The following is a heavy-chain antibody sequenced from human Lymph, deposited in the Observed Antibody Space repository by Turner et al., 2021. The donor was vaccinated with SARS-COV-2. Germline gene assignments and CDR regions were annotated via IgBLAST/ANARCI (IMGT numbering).Heavy chain of an antibody. CDR2: ISFDGNNK. CDR1: VFPFSCYA. Sequence: QVQLVECGGGVAQPGRALRLSCAASVFPFSCYAMHWVRQAPGKGQESVEVISFDGNNKYYTDSVKGRFTISRDNSKNTLYLQLNSLRPEDTAVYYCARGDYYGSGTYPGKTFDYWGQGTLVTVSS. CDR3: ARGDYYGSGTYPGKTFDY. J-gene: IGHJ4*02. D-gene: IGHD3-10*01. V-gene: IGHV3-30-3*01.